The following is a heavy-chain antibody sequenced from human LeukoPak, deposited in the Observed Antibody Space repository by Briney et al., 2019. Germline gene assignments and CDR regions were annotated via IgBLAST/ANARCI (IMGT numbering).Heavy chain of an antibody. CDR1: GYTFTSYD. D-gene: IGHD6-19*01. CDR2: INPSGGST. V-gene: IGHV1-46*01. Sequence: ASVKVSCKASGYTFTSYDINWVRQAPGQGLEWMGIINPSGGSTSYAQKFQGRVTMTRDTSTSTVYMELSSLRSEDTAVYYCARDRGSGWYDTWFDPWGQGTLVTVSS. J-gene: IGHJ5*02. CDR3: ARDRGSGWYDTWFDP.